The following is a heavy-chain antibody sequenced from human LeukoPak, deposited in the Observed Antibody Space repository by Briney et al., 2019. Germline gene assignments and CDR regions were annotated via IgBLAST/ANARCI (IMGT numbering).Heavy chain of an antibody. CDR2: INHSGST. CDR3: ARETGYSSGWPPNRWFDP. D-gene: IGHD6-19*01. CDR1: GGSFSGYY. Sequence: PSETLSLTCAVYGGSFSGYYWSWIRQPPGKGLEWIGEINHSGSTNYNPSLKSRVTISVDTSKNQFSLKLSSVTAADTAVYYCARETGYSSGWPPNRWFDPWGQGTLVTVSS. J-gene: IGHJ5*02. V-gene: IGHV4-34*01.